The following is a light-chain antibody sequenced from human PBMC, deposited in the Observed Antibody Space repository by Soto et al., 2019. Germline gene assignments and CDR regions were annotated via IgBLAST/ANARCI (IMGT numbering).Light chain of an antibody. CDR2: AAS. J-gene: IGKJ3*01. CDR1: QSISSY. CDR3: QHSYSTPLFT. V-gene: IGKV1-39*01. Sequence: DIQMTQSPSSLSASVGERVAITCRASQSISSYLNWYQQKPGKAPKLLIYAASSLQSGVPSRFSGSGSGTAFTLTISSLQPEDFATDYCQHSYSTPLFTFDPGTKVDIK.